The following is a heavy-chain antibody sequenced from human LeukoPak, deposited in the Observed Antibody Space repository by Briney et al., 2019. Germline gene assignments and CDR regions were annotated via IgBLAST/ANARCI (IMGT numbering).Heavy chain of an antibody. CDR2: ISYDGSNK. CDR1: GFTFSSYA. CDR3: ARDITDYDFWSGYPDDYYYGMDV. J-gene: IGHJ6*02. D-gene: IGHD3-3*01. V-gene: IGHV3-30-3*01. Sequence: GGSLRLSCAASGFTFSSYAMHWVRQAPGKGLEWVAVISYDGSNKYYADSVKGRFTISRDNSKNTLYLQVNSLRAEDTAVYYCARDITDYDFWSGYPDDYYYGMDVWGQGATVTVSS.